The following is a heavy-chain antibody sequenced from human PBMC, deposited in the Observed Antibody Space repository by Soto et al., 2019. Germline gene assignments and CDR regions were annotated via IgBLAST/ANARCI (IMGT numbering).Heavy chain of an antibody. CDR3: ARGNHRWLHRWYCDL. CDR1: GGTFSSYT. J-gene: IGHJ2*01. Sequence: QVQLVQSGAEVKKPGSSVTVSCKASGGTFSSYTISWVRQAPGQGLEWMGGIIPIFDTANYAQKFQGRVTITADESTSTAYMELSSLRSEDTAVYYCARGNHRWLHRWYCDLWGRGTLVTVSS. CDR2: IIPIFDTA. V-gene: IGHV1-69*12. D-gene: IGHD5-12*01.